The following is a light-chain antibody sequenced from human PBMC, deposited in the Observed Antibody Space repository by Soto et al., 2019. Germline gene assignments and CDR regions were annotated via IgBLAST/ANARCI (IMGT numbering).Light chain of an antibody. CDR2: AAS. CDR1: QSIGNY. V-gene: IGKV1-39*01. CDR3: QQSYSTPLT. J-gene: IGKJ4*01. Sequence: DIQMTQSPSSLSAAIGARVSISCRASQSIGNYLNWYQQKPGKAPKLLIYAASSLQSGVPSRFSGSGSGTDFTLTINSLQPEDFETYYCQQSYSTPLTFGAGTKVDIX.